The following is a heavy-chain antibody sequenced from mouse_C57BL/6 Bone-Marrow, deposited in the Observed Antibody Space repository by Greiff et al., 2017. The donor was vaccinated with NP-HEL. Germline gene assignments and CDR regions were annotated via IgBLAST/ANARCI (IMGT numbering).Heavy chain of an antibody. Sequence: VQLKQSGPGLVAPSQSLSITCTVSGFSLTSYGVDWVRQSPGKGLEWLGVIWGVGSTNYNSALKSRLSISKDNSKSQVFLKMNSLQTDDTAMYYSALVGTYYYGSRYAMDYWGQGTSVTVSS. CDR2: IWGVGST. J-gene: IGHJ4*01. D-gene: IGHD1-1*01. CDR3: ALVGTYYYGSRYAMDY. V-gene: IGHV2-6*01. CDR1: GFSLTSYG.